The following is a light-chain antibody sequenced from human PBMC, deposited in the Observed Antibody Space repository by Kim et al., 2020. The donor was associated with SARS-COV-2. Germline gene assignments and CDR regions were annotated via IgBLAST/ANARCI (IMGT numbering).Light chain of an antibody. CDR3: QQYNKYPYT. CDR2: AAS. J-gene: IGKJ2*01. V-gene: IGKV1-16*02. CDR1: QGISNH. Sequence: DIQMTQSPSSLSASVGDRVTITCRASQGISNHLAWFQQKPGKAPKSLIYAASSLRSGVPSKFSGSGSGTDFTLTISSLQPEDSATYYCQQYNKYPYTFGQGTKLEI.